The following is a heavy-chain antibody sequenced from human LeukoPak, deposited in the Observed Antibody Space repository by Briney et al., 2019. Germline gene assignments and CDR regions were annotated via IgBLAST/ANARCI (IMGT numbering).Heavy chain of an antibody. CDR3: ARDPPPRRYFDL. CDR2: IYHSGST. V-gene: IGHV4-38-2*02. J-gene: IGHJ2*01. Sequence: SETLSLTCTVSGYSISSGYYWGWIRQPPGKGLEWIGSIYHSGSTYYNPSLKSRVTMSLDTSKNQFSLKLSSVTAADTAVYYCARDPPPRRYFDLWGRGTLVTVSS. CDR1: GYSISSGYY.